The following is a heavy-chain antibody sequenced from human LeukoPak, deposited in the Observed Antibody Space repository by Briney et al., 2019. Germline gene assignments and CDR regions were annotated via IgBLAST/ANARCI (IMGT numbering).Heavy chain of an antibody. CDR2: ISGSGGST. J-gene: IGHJ1*01. V-gene: IGHV3-23*01. D-gene: IGHD5-18*01. Sequence: PGGSLRLSCAASGFTFSSYAMSWDRQAPGKGLEWVSAISGSGGSTYYADSVKGRFTISRDNSKNTLYLQMNSLRAEDTAVYYCARLVDTAMVGSFQHWGQGTLVTVSS. CDR3: ARLVDTAMVGSFQH. CDR1: GFTFSSYA.